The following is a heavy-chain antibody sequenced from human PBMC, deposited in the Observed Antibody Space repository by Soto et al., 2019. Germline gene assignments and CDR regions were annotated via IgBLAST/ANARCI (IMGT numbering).Heavy chain of an antibody. Sequence: PSETLSLTCTVSGGSVTNSSYYWGWIRQSPGKGLEWIGSVNYRGRSYSKSSVKSRVTISVHTSKNRFSLSLNSVTASDTAVYLCVSQRTTVPTQAYFDYWGPGALVTVS. D-gene: IGHD4-17*01. J-gene: IGHJ4*02. CDR2: VNYRGRS. V-gene: IGHV4-39*01. CDR3: VSQRTTVPTQAYFDY. CDR1: GGSVTNSSYY.